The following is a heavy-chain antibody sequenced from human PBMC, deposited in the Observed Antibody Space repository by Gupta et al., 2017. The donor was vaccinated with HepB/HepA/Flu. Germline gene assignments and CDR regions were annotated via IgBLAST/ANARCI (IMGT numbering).Heavy chain of an antibody. CDR1: GGTFSSYP. V-gene: IGHV1-69*06. D-gene: IGHD3-9*01. CDR2: IIPIFGTA. Sequence: QVQLVQSGAAVKKPGSSVKVSCKASGGTFSSYPVSWVRKAPGQGLEWMGGIIPIFGTANYAQKFQGRVTITADKSTSTAYMELSSLRSEDTAVYYCARSQVRYFDWSIGPRDYYYYYMDVWGKGTTVTVSS. CDR3: ARSQVRYFDWSIGPRDYYYYYMDV. J-gene: IGHJ6*03.